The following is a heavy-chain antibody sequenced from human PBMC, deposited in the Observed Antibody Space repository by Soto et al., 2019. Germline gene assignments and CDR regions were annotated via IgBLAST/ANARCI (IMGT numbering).Heavy chain of an antibody. V-gene: IGHV5-51*01. Sequence: EXLKISCKCSGYXFTNYWIVWVRQMPGKGLECMGIIYPGDSDTKYNPSFQGQVTISAEKSITTTYLKWSRLKASDTAIYYCAASIFYYGMDVWGQGTTGPVSS. J-gene: IGHJ6*02. CDR2: IYPGDSDT. CDR1: GYXFTNYW. CDR3: AASIFYYGMDV.